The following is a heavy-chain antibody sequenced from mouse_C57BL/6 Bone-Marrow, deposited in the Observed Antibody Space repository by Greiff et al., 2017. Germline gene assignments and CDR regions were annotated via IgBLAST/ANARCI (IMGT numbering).Heavy chain of an antibody. CDR3: ALGGGLYEAFDY. Sequence: EVQLQQPGPELVKPGASVKISCKASGYSFTDYNMNWVKQSNGRSLEWIGVINPDYGTTSYNQKFKGKATLTVDQASSTAYMQLNRLTSEDAAVYYCALGGGLYEAFDYWGQGTTLTVSS. CDR1: GYSFTDYN. D-gene: IGHD6-5*01. CDR2: INPDYGTT. V-gene: IGHV1-39*01. J-gene: IGHJ2*01.